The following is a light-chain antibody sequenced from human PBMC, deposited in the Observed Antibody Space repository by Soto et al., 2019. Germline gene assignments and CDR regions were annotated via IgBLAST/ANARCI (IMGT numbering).Light chain of an antibody. CDR1: SGHSSNA. V-gene: IGLV4-69*01. CDR3: QTWGTGFWV. Sequence: QPVLTQSPSASASLGASVKLTCTLSSGHSSNAIVWHQQQPEKGPRYLMKINSDGSHSQGDGIPDRFSGSSSGAERYLTISSLQSEDEADYYCQTWGTGFWVFGGGTKVTV. CDR2: INSDGSH. J-gene: IGLJ3*02.